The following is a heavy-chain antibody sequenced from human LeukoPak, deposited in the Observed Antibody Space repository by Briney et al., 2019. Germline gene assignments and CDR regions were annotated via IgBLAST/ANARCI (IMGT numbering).Heavy chain of an antibody. CDR3: ESLPRLGWSHFDY. CDR1: GYSISSGYY. J-gene: IGHJ4*02. CDR2: IYHSGST. V-gene: IGHV4-38-2*01. D-gene: IGHD2-15*01. Sequence: SETLSLTCAVSGYSISSGYYWGWIRQPPGKGLEWIGSIYHSGSTYYNPSLKSRVTISVDTSKNQFSLKLRSVTAADTAMHYCESLPRLGWSHFDYWGQRTLVTVSS.